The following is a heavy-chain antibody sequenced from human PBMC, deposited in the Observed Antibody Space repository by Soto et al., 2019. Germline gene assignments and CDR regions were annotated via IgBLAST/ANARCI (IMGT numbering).Heavy chain of an antibody. CDR1: GFPFDDFD. D-gene: IGHD6-13*01. CDR3: AKDMRGRSSSSRYYYGMDV. CDR2: ISWDSGTI. Sequence: EVQLVESGGGLVQPGRSLRLSCAASGFPFDDFDMHWVRQAPGQGLEWFSGISWDSGTIVYVDSVKGRFTISRDNAKNSLYLQMNSLRAEDTALYYCAKDMRGRSSSSRYYYGMDVWGQGTTVTVSS. V-gene: IGHV3-9*01. J-gene: IGHJ6*02.